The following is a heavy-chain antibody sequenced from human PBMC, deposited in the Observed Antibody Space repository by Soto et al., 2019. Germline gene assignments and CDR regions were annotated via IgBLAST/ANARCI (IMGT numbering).Heavy chain of an antibody. CDR2: IRSKAYGGTT. V-gene: IGHV3-49*03. D-gene: IGHD2-2*01. Sequence: GGSLRLSCTASGFTFGDYAMSWFRQAPGKGLEWVGFIRSKAYGGTTEYAASVKGRFTISRDDSKSIAYLQMNSLKTEDTAVYYCTRQLGYCSSTSCLPTVFFDYWGQGTLVTVSS. CDR3: TRQLGYCSSTSCLPTVFFDY. CDR1: GFTFGDYA. J-gene: IGHJ4*02.